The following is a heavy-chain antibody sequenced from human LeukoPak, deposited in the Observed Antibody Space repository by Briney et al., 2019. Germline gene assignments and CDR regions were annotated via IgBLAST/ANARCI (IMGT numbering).Heavy chain of an antibody. CDR1: GYTFTSYD. Sequence: ASVKVSCKASGYTFTSYDFNWVRQATGQRPEWMGWMSPNSGDTGYAQKFQDRVTMTRNTSISTAYMELSSLRSDDAAVYYCARGPPNWGYDYWGPGTLVTVSS. CDR3: ARGPPNWGYDY. J-gene: IGHJ4*02. CDR2: MSPNSGDT. V-gene: IGHV1-8*01. D-gene: IGHD7-27*01.